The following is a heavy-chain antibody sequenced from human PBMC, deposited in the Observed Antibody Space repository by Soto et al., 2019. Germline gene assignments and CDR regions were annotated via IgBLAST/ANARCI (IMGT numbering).Heavy chain of an antibody. CDR2: IIPIFGTA. CDR1: GGTLSSYA. CDR3: ARAARNDAFDI. V-gene: IGHV1-69*13. J-gene: IGHJ3*02. Sequence: ASVKVSCKASGGTLSSYASICVQQAPGQGLEWMGGIIPIFGTANYAQKFQGRVTITADESTSTAYMELSSLRSEDTAVYYCARAARNDAFDIWGQGTMVTVSS.